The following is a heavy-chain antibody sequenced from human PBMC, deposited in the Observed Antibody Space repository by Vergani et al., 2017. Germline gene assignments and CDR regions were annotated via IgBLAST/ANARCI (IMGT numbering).Heavy chain of an antibody. CDR3: ARDLSAADEEEYGMDV. CDR1: GFTFSSYS. D-gene: IGHD3-16*02. J-gene: IGHJ6*02. Sequence: EVQLVESGGGLVQPGGSLRLSCAASGFTFSSYSMNWVRQAPGKGLEWVSYISSSSSTIYYADSVKGRFTISRDNAKNSLYLQMNSLRAEAPAVYYCARDLSAADEEEYGMDVWGQGTTVTVSS. CDR2: ISSSSSTI. V-gene: IGHV3-48*04.